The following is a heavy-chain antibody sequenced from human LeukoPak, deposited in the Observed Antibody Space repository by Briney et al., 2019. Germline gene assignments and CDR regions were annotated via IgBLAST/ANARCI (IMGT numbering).Heavy chain of an antibody. CDR3: ARKTDSGGQGDY. Sequence: PGGSLRLSCAASGFTFSNYGMHWVRQAPGKGLDWVAFIPYDGSNKFYADSVKGRFTISRDNSKNTLYLQMNSLRAEDTAVYSCARKTDSGGQGDYWGPGTLVTVSS. J-gene: IGHJ4*02. CDR2: IPYDGSNK. V-gene: IGHV3-30*02. D-gene: IGHD3-22*01. CDR1: GFTFSNYG.